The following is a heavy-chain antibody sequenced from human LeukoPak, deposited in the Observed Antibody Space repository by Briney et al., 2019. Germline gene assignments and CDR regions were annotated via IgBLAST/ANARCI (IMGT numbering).Heavy chain of an antibody. CDR3: ARGGIAAAGTSWFDP. D-gene: IGHD6-13*01. CDR2: ISSSSSYI. J-gene: IGHJ5*02. Sequence: SGGSLRLSCAASGFTFSSYSMNWVRQAPGKGLEWVSSISSSSSYIYYADSVKGRFTISRDNAKNSLYLQMNSLRAEDTAVYYCARGGIAAAGTSWFDPWGQGTLVTVSS. V-gene: IGHV3-21*01. CDR1: GFTFSSYS.